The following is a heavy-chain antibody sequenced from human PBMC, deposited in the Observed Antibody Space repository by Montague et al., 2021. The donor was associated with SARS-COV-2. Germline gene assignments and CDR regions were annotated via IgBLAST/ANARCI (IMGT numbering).Heavy chain of an antibody. J-gene: IGHJ6*02. V-gene: IGHV4-39*02. Sequence: SETLSLTCAVSGGALNSGPYYWGWIRQPPGKGLEWLASIHYSGYTYNHPSLRSRVTISVDLAKNQFSLKVSSVTAADTAVYYCARENFSSYGMDVWGQGTTVTVSS. CDR2: IHYSGYT. CDR3: ARENFSSYGMDV. CDR1: GGALNSGPYY.